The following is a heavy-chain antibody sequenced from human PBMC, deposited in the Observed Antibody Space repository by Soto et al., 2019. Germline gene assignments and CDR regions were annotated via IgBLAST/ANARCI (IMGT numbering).Heavy chain of an antibody. CDR2: INSDGSST. J-gene: IGHJ6*03. Sequence: GGSLRLSCAASGFTFSSYWMHWVRQAPWKGLVWVSRINSDGSSTSYADSVKGRFTISRDNAKNTLYLQMNSLRAEDTAVYYCASPRRGYYYYMDVWGKGTTVTVSS. CDR1: GFTFSSYW. CDR3: ASPRRGYYYYMDV. V-gene: IGHV3-74*01.